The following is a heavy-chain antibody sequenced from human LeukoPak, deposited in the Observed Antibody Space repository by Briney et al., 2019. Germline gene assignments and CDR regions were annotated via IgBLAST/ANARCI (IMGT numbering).Heavy chain of an antibody. CDR3: ARGDSSSWFLYAFDI. J-gene: IGHJ3*02. V-gene: IGHV7-4-1*02. CDR1: GYTFTSYA. D-gene: IGHD6-6*01. Sequence: ASVKVSCKASGYTFTSYAMNWVRQAPGQGLEWMGWINTNTGNPTYAQGFTGRFIFSLDTSVSTAYLQISSLKAEDTAVYYCARGDSSSWFLYAFDIWGQGTMVTVSS. CDR2: INTNTGNP.